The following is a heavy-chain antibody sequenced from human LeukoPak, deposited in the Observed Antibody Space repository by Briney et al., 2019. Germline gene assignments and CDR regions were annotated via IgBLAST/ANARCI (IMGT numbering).Heavy chain of an antibody. CDR1: GFTFSDSY. Sequence: GGSLRLSCAASGFTFSDSYMTWVRQAPGKGLEWVSYISSSSRTIYYADPVKGRFTISRDNAKNSLFLQMNSLRAEDTAVYYCAIGTGYSYGLFDYWGQGTLVTVSS. V-gene: IGHV3-11*01. CDR3: AIGTGYSYGLFDY. CDR2: ISSSSRTI. D-gene: IGHD5-18*01. J-gene: IGHJ4*02.